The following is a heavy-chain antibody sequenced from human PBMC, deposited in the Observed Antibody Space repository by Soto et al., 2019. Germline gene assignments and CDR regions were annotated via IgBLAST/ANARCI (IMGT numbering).Heavy chain of an antibody. CDR3: ASPNGDSNAFDI. CDR1: GFTLRSYN. Sequence: GALRLPLATSGFTLRSYNMNLVRPAPRKGPEWVSSISSSRSYIYYADSVKGRFTISRDNAKNSLYLQMNSLRAEDTAVYYCASPNGDSNAFDIWGQGTMVTVSS. J-gene: IGHJ3*02. V-gene: IGHV3-21*01. D-gene: IGHD7-27*01. CDR2: ISSSRSYI.